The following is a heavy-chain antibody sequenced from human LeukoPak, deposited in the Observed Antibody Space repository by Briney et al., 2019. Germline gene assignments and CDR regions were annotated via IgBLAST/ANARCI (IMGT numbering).Heavy chain of an antibody. J-gene: IGHJ4*02. Sequence: GGSLKLSCAASGFTFSGSAMHWVRRASGKGLEWVGRIRSKANSYATAYAASVKGRFTISRDDSKNTAYLQMNSLKTEDTAVYYCTRSAPSMVRGVIRPFDYWGQGTLVTVSS. CDR2: IRSKANSYAT. CDR1: GFTFSGSA. V-gene: IGHV3-73*01. CDR3: TRSAPSMVRGVIRPFDY. D-gene: IGHD3-10*01.